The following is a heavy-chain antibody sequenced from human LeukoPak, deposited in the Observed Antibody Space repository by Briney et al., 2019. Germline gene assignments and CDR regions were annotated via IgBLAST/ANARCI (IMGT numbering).Heavy chain of an antibody. V-gene: IGHV3-7*01. CDR3: ARRGNAFDF. D-gene: IGHD3-16*01. CDR1: GFTFSSYW. CDR2: IKLDVSET. Sequence: GGSLRLSCAASGFTFSSYWMTWVRQAPGKGLEWVANIKLDVSETYYVASVRGRFTISRDNTKNSLYLQMDSLRAEDTAVYYCARRGNAFDFWGQGTMVTVSS. J-gene: IGHJ3*01.